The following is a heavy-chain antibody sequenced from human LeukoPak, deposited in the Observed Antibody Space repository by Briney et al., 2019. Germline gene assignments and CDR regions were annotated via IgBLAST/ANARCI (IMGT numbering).Heavy chain of an antibody. CDR2: MNPNSGNT. CDR1: GYTFTSYD. CDR3: ARGSSIAVAGRGFDALDI. D-gene: IGHD6-19*01. V-gene: IGHV1-8*01. J-gene: IGHJ3*02. Sequence: ASVKVSCKASGYTFTSYDINWVRQATGQGLEWMGWMNPNSGNTGYAQKFQGRVTMTRNTSISTAYMELSSLRSEDTAVYYCARGSSIAVAGRGFDALDIWGQGTMVTVSS.